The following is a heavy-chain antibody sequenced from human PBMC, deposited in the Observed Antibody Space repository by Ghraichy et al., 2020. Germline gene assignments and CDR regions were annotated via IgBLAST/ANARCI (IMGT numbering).Heavy chain of an antibody. CDR2: IRGDGDIT. V-gene: IGHV3-23*01. D-gene: IGHD3-9*01. J-gene: IGHJ6*02. Sequence: GESLRLSCAASGFTFSTYAMTWVRQAPGKGLEWVSTIRGDGDITYYADSVKGRFTISRDNSKNTLYLQLKSLRAEDTAVYYCAKNGDSYDVLTGFDYYYGMDVWGQGTTVTVSS. CDR3: AKNGDSYDVLTGFDYYYGMDV. CDR1: GFTFSTYA.